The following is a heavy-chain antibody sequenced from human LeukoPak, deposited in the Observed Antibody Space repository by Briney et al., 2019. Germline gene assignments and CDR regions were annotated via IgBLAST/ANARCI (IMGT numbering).Heavy chain of an antibody. V-gene: IGHV4-30-4*01. CDR3: ARDSFYCSSTHCYPLGAFDI. CDR2: IYYSGST. Sequence: SETLSLTCTVSGGSISSGDYYWSWIRQPPGKGLEWIGYIYYSGSTYYNPSLKSRVTISVDTSENQFSLKLSSVTAADTAVYYCARDSFYCSSTHCYPLGAFDIRGQGTMVTVSS. CDR1: GGSISSGDYY. J-gene: IGHJ3*02. D-gene: IGHD2-2*01.